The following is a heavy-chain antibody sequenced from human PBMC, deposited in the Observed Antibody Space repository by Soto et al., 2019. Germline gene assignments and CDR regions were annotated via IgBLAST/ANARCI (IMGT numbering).Heavy chain of an antibody. J-gene: IGHJ4*02. V-gene: IGHV3-53*04. CDR2: IYSGGTT. CDR1: GFSVSYNY. CDR3: ASLYCSSGSCYLDY. Sequence: EVQLVESGGGLVQPGGSLRLSCEVSGFSVSYNYMTWVRQAPGKGLEWVSVIYSGGTTSHADSVKGRFSISKTNSKNMLYLQMNSLRAEDTAVYYCASLYCSSGSCYLDYWGQGTLVTVSS. D-gene: IGHD2-15*01.